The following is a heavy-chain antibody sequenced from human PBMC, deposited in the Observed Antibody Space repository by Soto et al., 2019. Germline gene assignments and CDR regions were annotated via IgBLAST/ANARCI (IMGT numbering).Heavy chain of an antibody. CDR2: ISAYNGNT. V-gene: IGHV1-18*04. CDR3: ARDSDDFWSGYPIFDY. J-gene: IGHJ4*02. Sequence: ASVKVSCKASGYTFTSYGISWVRQAPGQGLEWMGWISAYNGNTNYAQKLQGRVTMTTDTSTSTAYMELRSLRSDDTAMYYCARDSDDFWSGYPIFDYWGQGTLVTVSS. D-gene: IGHD3-3*01. CDR1: GYTFTSYG.